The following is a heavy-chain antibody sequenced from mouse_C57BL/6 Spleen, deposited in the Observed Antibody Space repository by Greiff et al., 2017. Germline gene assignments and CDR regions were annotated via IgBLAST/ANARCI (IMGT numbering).Heavy chain of an antibody. Sequence: VKVVESGAELARPGASVKLSCKASGYTFTSYGISWVKQRTGQGLEWIGEIYPRSGNTYYNEKFKGKATLTADKSSSTAYMELRSLTSEDSAVYFCARYDGSSHYLYFDVWGTGTTVTVSS. D-gene: IGHD1-1*01. J-gene: IGHJ1*03. CDR1: GYTFTSYG. CDR3: ARYDGSSHYLYFDV. CDR2: IYPRSGNT. V-gene: IGHV1-81*01.